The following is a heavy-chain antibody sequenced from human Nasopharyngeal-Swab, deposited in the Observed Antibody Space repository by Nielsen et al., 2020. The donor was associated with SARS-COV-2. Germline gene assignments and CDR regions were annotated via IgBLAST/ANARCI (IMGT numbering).Heavy chain of an antibody. V-gene: IGHV4-34*01. Sequence: SETLSLTCAVYGGSFSGYYWSWIRQPPGKGLEWIGEINHSGSTNYNPSLKSRVTISVDTSKNQFSLKLSSVTAADTAVYYCARGRYSSSFSYYWGQGTLVTVSS. CDR1: GGSFSGYY. CDR3: ARGRYSSSFSYY. CDR2: INHSGST. J-gene: IGHJ4*02. D-gene: IGHD6-13*01.